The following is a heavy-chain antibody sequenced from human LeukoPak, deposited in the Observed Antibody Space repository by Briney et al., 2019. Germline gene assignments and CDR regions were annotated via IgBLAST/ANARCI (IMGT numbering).Heavy chain of an antibody. V-gene: IGHV3-48*02. D-gene: IGHD2-21*02. CDR1: GFTFSSYS. Sequence: PGGSLRLSCAASGFTFSSYSMNWVRQAPGKGLEWVSYISCSSSTIYYADSVKGRFTISRDNAKNSLYLQMNSLRDEDTAVYYCANNCGGDCYDDYWGQGTLVTVSS. CDR3: ANNCGGDCYDDY. J-gene: IGHJ4*02. CDR2: ISCSSSTI.